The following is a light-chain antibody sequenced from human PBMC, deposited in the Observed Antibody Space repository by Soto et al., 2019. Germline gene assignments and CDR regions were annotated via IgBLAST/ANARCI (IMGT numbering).Light chain of an antibody. CDR1: QNVGSY. J-gene: IGKJ5*01. V-gene: IGKV3-11*01. CDR2: DAS. CDR3: QQRSNWLIT. Sequence: EIVLTQSPATLSLSPGESVILSCRASQNVGSYLTWYVQKPGQAPRLLIYDASHRATGVPDRFTGSGSATDFSLTISKVEPGDFGVYYCQQRSNWLITFGQGTRLEIK.